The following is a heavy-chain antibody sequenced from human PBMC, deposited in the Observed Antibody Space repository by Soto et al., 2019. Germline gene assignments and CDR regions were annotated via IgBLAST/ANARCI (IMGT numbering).Heavy chain of an antibody. D-gene: IGHD6-13*01. Sequence: PSETLSLTCTVSGGSIRSYYWSWIRQSPGKGLEWIGYISYSGSTEYNPSLKSRVTISVDTSKNQFSLKLSSVTAADTAVYYCARHPERIAQIGWFDPWGQGTLVTVSS. CDR2: ISYSGST. J-gene: IGHJ5*02. CDR3: ARHPERIAQIGWFDP. CDR1: GGSIRSYY. V-gene: IGHV4-59*08.